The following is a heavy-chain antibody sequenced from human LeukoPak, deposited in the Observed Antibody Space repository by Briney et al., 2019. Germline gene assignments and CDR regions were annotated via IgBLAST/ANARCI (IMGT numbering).Heavy chain of an antibody. Sequence: GGSLRLSCAASRVTFNNYALHWVRQAPGKGLEWLAAVSDDGYTKYYVDSVKGRFAISRDNSNNTLYLQMNSLRPDDTAVYYCARGGIYFGSWGQGSLVTVSS. CDR2: VSDDGYTK. CDR3: ARGGIYFGS. CDR1: RVTFNNYA. V-gene: IGHV3-30*09. J-gene: IGHJ4*02. D-gene: IGHD3-16*01.